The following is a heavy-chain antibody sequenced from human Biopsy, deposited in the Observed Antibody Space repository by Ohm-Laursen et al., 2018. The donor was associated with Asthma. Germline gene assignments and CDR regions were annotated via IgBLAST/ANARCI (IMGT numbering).Heavy chain of an antibody. CDR3: ARGWNCGGDCYSLDY. D-gene: IGHD2-21*02. V-gene: IGHV4-30-2*06. CDR1: GDSIDSGDYS. Sequence: TLSLTYSVSGDSIDSGDYSWTWIRQSPGVGLEWIGYIYRNGDTYYNPTLKNRVTISIDRSKNQFSLRLRSVTAADTAVYYCARGWNCGGDCYSLDYWGQGTLVTVSS. J-gene: IGHJ4*02. CDR2: IYRNGDT.